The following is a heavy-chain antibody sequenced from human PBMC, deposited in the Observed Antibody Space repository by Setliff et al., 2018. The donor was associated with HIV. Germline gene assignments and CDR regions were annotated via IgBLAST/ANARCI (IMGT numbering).Heavy chain of an antibody. CDR2: IFSSGST. CDR1: GGSISSYC. D-gene: IGHD3-10*01. J-gene: IGHJ5*02. Sequence: SETLSLTCTVSGGSISSYCWNLIRQSPGRGLEWIGFIFSSGSTKYNPSLQSRVTMSIDTSKNQFSLKLTSVTAADTAVYYCARRIDNSGSFPDKNWFDTWGQGSLVTVSS. CDR3: ARRIDNSGSFPDKNWFDT. V-gene: IGHV4-4*09.